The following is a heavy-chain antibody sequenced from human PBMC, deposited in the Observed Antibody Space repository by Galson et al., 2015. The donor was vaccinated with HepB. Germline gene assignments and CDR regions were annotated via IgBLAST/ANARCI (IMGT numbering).Heavy chain of an antibody. CDR1: GYTFSNHW. J-gene: IGHJ4*02. Sequence: QSGAEVKKPGESLKISCKGSGYTFSNHWIGWVRQMPGKGLEWMGIIYPGDSHSKYSPSFQGLVTISADKPTSTAYLQWSSLKASDTAMYYCATLRGADPLGFHYWGQGTLVTVSS. CDR2: IYPGDSHS. CDR3: ATLRGADPLGFHY. V-gene: IGHV5-51*01.